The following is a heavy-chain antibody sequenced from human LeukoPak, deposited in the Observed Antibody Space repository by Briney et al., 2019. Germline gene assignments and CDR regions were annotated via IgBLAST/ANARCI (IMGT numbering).Heavy chain of an antibody. V-gene: IGHV4-38-2*02. J-gene: IGHJ5*02. CDR3: ARVPGPNWFDP. CDR2: IYQSGST. CDR1: GYSIRSGYY. Sequence: PSETLSLTCTVSGYSIRSGYYWGWIRQPPGKGLEWIGSIYQSGSTYYNPSLKSRVTISVDTSKNQFSLKLSSVTAADTAVYFRARVPGPNWFDPWGQGTLVTVSS.